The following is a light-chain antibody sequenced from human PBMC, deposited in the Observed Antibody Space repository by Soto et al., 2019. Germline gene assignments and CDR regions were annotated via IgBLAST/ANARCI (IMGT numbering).Light chain of an antibody. CDR2: GAS. V-gene: IGKV1-39*01. CDR3: HQSYSTPLT. Sequence: DIQMTQSPYSLSASVGDRVTIACRASQTITNYLNWYQQKSGRAPRLLIFGASNLQTGVPPRFSGRGFGTNFTLTISSLQPEDFASYYCHQSYSTPLTFGPGTKVDI. CDR1: QTITNY. J-gene: IGKJ3*01.